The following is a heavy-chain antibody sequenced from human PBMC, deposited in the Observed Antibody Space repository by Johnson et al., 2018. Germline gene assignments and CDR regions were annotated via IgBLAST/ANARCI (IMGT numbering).Heavy chain of an antibody. V-gene: IGHV3-11*01. CDR2: ISSSGITI. CDR1: GFTFSDYF. J-gene: IGHJ6*02. Sequence: VQLVESGGGLVKPGGSLRLSCAASGFTFSDYFMTWIRQAPGKGLECVSYISSSGITIYYADSVNGRFTISRDHAKNSRYLQMNSLRAEDTAVYYCARDPNVRMDVWGRGTTVTVSS. CDR3: ARDPNVRMDV. D-gene: IGHD2-8*01.